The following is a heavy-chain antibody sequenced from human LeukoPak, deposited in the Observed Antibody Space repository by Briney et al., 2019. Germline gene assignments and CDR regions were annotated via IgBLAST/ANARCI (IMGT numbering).Heavy chain of an antibody. CDR3: ARRVTTFNWFDP. CDR1: GYTFTSYG. CDR2: ISAYNGNT. V-gene: IGHV1-18*01. Sequence: ASVKVSCKASGYTFTSYGISWVRQAPGQGLEWMGWISAYNGNTNYAQKLQGRVTMTTDTSMSTAYMELRSLRSDDTAVYYCARRVTTFNWFDPWGQGTLVTVSS. J-gene: IGHJ5*02. D-gene: IGHD2-21*02.